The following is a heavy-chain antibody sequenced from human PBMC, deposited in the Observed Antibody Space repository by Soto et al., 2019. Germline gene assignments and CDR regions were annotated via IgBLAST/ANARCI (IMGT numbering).Heavy chain of an antibody. CDR2: ISAYNGNT. Sequence: ASVKVSCKASGYTFTNFGISWVRQAPGQGLEWMGWISAYNGNTNYAQKFQGRVTMTTDTSTSTAYMEVRSLRFDDTAVYYCAKLPAGAGYYTHDSWGQGTLVTVSS. CDR1: GYTFTNFG. V-gene: IGHV1-18*01. CDR3: AKLPAGAGYYTHDS. D-gene: IGHD3-3*01. J-gene: IGHJ4*02.